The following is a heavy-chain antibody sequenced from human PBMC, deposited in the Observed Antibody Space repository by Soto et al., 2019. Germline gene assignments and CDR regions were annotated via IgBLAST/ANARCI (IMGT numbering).Heavy chain of an antibody. D-gene: IGHD3-9*01. J-gene: IGHJ4*02. CDR3: ARNFYDILTGEYYFDY. Sequence: QVQLVQSGAEVKKPGSSVKVSCTASGGTFSSYTISWVRQAPGQGLEWMGRIIPILGIANYAQKFQGRVTITADKSTSTAYMELSSLRSEDTVVYYCARNFYDILTGEYYFDYWGQGTLVTVSS. CDR2: IIPILGIA. V-gene: IGHV1-69*02. CDR1: GGTFSSYT.